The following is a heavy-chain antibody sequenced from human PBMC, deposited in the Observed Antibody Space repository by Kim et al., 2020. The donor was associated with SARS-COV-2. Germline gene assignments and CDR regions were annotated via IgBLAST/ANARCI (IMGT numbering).Heavy chain of an antibody. J-gene: IGHJ4*02. CDR1: GFTFSNYA. V-gene: IGHV3-23*01. CDR2: LSGSGGTT. CDR3: AKDPNYDFWSGYYFDY. Sequence: GGSLRLSCAASGFTFSNYAMSWVRQAPGKGLEWVSTLSGSGGTTYYADSVKGRFTISRDNSKNTLYLQMNSLRAEDTAVYYCAKDPNYDFWSGYYFDYWGQGTLVTVSS. D-gene: IGHD3-3*01.